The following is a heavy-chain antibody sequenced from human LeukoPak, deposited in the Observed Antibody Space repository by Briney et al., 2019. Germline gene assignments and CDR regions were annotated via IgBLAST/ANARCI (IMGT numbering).Heavy chain of an antibody. V-gene: IGHV1-24*01. Sequence: ASVKVSCKVSGYTLTELSMHWVRQAPGKGLEWMGGFDPEDGETIYAQKFQGRVTMTEDTSTDTAYMELSSLRSDDTAVYYCARVVGCSSTSCPYYYYYYMDVWGKGTTVTVSS. D-gene: IGHD2-2*01. CDR2: FDPEDGET. J-gene: IGHJ6*03. CDR3: ARVVGCSSTSCPYYYYYYMDV. CDR1: GYTLTELS.